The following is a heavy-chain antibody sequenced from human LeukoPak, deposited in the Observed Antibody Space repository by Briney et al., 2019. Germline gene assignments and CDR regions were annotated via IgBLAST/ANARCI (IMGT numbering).Heavy chain of an antibody. Sequence: GGSLRLSCAASGFTFSSYSMNWVRQAPGKGLEWVSSISTGSSYIYYADSVKGRFTISRDNAKNSLYLQMNSLRAEDTAVYYCATGSGSYYQRTFDYWGQGTLVTVSS. CDR3: ATGSGSYYQRTFDY. CDR1: GFTFSSYS. CDR2: ISTGSSYI. J-gene: IGHJ4*02. V-gene: IGHV3-21*01. D-gene: IGHD3-10*01.